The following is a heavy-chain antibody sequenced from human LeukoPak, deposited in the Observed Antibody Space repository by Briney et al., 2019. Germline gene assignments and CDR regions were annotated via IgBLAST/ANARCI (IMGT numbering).Heavy chain of an antibody. D-gene: IGHD3-16*01. CDR2: IDPSGGVT. Sequence: ASVKVSCKASGYTFTRYYMHWVRQAPGQGGEWMGRIDPSGGVTNYAHKFQGRVTMTRDTSISTAYMELSRLTSDDTAVYYCARYVDGLDSWGQGTLVTVSS. CDR1: GYTFTRYY. J-gene: IGHJ5*01. V-gene: IGHV1-2*06. CDR3: ARYVDGLDS.